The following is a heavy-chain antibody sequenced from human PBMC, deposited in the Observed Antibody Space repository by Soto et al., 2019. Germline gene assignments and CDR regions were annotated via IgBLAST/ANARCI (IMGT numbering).Heavy chain of an antibody. D-gene: IGHD2-15*01. J-gene: IGHJ4*02. CDR3: TTRDLGYCSGGSCYVVDFDY. CDR1: GFTFSGSA. CDR2: IRSKANSYAT. Sequence: EVQLVESGGGLVQPGGSLKLSCAASGFTFSGSAMHWVRQASGKGLEWVGRIRSKANSYATAYAAPVKGRFTISRDDSKNTAYLQMNSLKTEDTAVYYCTTRDLGYCSGGSCYVVDFDYWGQGTLVTVSS. V-gene: IGHV3-73*02.